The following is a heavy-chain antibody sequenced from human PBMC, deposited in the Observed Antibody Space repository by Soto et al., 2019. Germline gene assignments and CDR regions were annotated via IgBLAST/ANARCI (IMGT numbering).Heavy chain of an antibody. CDR3: ARMNADYSLSYSLTLHDALAISDS. Sequence: LTTGRMGVSWIRQPPGKALEWLAHIFSDAERSYSTSMQSRLTISKDTSGSQVVLSMTNVDPVDTGTYYCARMNADYSLSYSLTLHDALAISDS. D-gene: IGHD4-17*01. V-gene: IGHV2-26*01. CDR1: LTTGRMG. CDR2: IFSDAER. J-gene: IGHJ5*01.